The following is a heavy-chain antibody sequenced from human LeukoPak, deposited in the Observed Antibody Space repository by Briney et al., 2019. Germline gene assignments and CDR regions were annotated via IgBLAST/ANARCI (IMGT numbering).Heavy chain of an antibody. CDR3: ARARPWDSSRSYYFGMDV. V-gene: IGHV3-73*01. Sequence: PGGSLRLSCAASGFTFSGSAMHWVRQASGKGLEWVGRIRSKANSYATAYAASVKGRFTISRDDSKNTAYLQMNSLKTEDTAVYYCARARPWDSSRSYYFGMDVWGHGTTVTVSS. CDR1: GFTFSGSA. J-gene: IGHJ6*02. CDR2: IRSKANSYAT. D-gene: IGHD3-22*01.